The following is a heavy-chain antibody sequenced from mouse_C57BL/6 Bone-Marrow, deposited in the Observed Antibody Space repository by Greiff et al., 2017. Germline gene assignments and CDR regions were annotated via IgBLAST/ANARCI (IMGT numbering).Heavy chain of an antibody. CDR1: GYTFTDYN. CDR2: INPNNGGT. V-gene: IGHV1-22*01. CDR3: ASKMEYSGPDY. Sequence: DVKLVESGPELVKPGASVKMSCKASGYTFTDYNMHWVKQSHGKSLEWIGYINPNNGGTSYNQKFKGKATLTVNKSSSTAYMELRSLASEDSAVYYCASKMEYSGPDYWGQGTTLTVSS. D-gene: IGHD2-3*01. J-gene: IGHJ2*01.